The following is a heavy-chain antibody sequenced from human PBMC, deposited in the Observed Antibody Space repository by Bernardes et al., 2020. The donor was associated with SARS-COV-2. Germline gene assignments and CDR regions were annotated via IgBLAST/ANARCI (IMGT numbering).Heavy chain of an antibody. Sequence: ASVKVSCKASGYTFTGYYMHWVRQAPGQGLEWMGWINPNSGGTNYAQKFQGWVTMTRDTSISTAYMELSRLRSDDTAVYYCAREGAPYSSSSDYYYGMDVWGQGTTVTVSS. D-gene: IGHD6-6*01. CDR1: GYTFTGYY. V-gene: IGHV1-2*04. CDR3: AREGAPYSSSSDYYYGMDV. J-gene: IGHJ6*02. CDR2: INPNSGGT.